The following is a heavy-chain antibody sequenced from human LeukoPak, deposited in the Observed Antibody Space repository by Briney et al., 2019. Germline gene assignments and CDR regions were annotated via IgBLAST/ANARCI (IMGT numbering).Heavy chain of an antibody. Sequence: SETLSLTCTVSGVSMSSSPYYWGWIRQPPGKGLEWIGNIYYSGSTYYNPSLKSRVTISLDTSKNQFSLKLNSVTAADTAVYYCARDESKYGGKNWFDPWGQGTLVIVSS. V-gene: IGHV4-39*07. CDR2: IYYSGST. CDR3: ARDESKYGGKNWFDP. D-gene: IGHD4-23*01. J-gene: IGHJ5*02. CDR1: GVSMSSSPYY.